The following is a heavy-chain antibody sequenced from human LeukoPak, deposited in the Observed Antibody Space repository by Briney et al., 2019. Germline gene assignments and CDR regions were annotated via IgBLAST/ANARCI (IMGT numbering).Heavy chain of an antibody. D-gene: IGHD3-9*01. CDR1: GFTFSTYA. Sequence: PGGSLRLSCAASGFTFSTYAITWVRQAPEKGLEWVSVISASGTAHYADSMKGRFTISGDNSKNTVYLQLSSLRPEDTAVYYCAKARVTTGYYMQVDYWGQGTLVTVSS. V-gene: IGHV3-23*01. CDR2: ISASGTA. J-gene: IGHJ4*02. CDR3: AKARVTTGYYMQVDY.